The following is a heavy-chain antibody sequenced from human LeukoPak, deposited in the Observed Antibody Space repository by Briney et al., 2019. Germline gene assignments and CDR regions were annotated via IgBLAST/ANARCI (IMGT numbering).Heavy chain of an antibody. CDR1: GGSISSGGYY. Sequence: SETLSLTCTVSGGSISSGGYYWSWLRQPPGKGLEWIVYIYHSGSTYYNPSLKSRVTISVDRSKNQFSLKLSSVTAADTAVYYCARTNRITIFGVVPYYYYYMDVWGKGTTVTVSS. J-gene: IGHJ6*03. CDR3: ARTNRITIFGVVPYYYYYMDV. V-gene: IGHV4-30-2*01. CDR2: IYHSGST. D-gene: IGHD3-3*01.